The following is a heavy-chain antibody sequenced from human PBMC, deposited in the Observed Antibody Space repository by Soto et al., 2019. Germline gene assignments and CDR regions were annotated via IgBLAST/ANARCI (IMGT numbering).Heavy chain of an antibody. V-gene: IGHV4-30-4*01. CDR1: GGSISSGDYY. D-gene: IGHD6-13*01. J-gene: IGHJ5*02. CDR3: ARERPDVSRLDH. CDR2: IYYSAST. Sequence: QVQLQESGPGLVKPSQTLSLTCTVSGGSISSGDYYWSWIRQPPGKGLEWIGYIYYSASTYYNPSLESRVTISVDTSKTHFSLKLSSVTAADPAVYYCARERPDVSRLDHWGQGTLFTVSS.